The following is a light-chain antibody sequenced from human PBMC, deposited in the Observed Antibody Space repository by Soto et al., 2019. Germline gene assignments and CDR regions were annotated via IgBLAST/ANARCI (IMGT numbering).Light chain of an antibody. CDR2: GAS. CDR3: QQYNNWPSIT. CDR1: QSVSSN. Sequence: EIVMTQSPATLSVSPGERATLSCRASQSVSSNLAWYQQKPGQAPRLLIYGASTRATGIPARFSGSGSGTEFTLTISSLQFEDFAVYYCQQYNNWPSITFGGGTKVDI. J-gene: IGKJ4*01. V-gene: IGKV3-15*01.